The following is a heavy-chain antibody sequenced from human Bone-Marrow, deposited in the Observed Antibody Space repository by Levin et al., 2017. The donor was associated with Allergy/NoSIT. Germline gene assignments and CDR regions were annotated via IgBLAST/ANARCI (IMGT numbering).Heavy chain of an antibody. D-gene: IGHD1-26*01. CDR3: ARGTVGATEGY. CDR2: INPSRGST. J-gene: IGHJ4*02. Sequence: ASVKVSCKASGYTFTSYFMHWVRQAPGQGLEWMGIINPSRGSTSYAQKFQGRVTMTRDTSTSTAHMELNNLRYEDTAVYFCARGTVGATEGYWGQGTLVTV. CDR1: GYTFTSYF. V-gene: IGHV1-46*01.